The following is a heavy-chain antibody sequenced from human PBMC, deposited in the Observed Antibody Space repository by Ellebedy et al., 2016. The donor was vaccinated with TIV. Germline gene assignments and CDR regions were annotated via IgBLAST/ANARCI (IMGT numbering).Heavy chain of an antibody. CDR1: GFTFSTYT. CDR3: ARGGDSSDWYGAPDPPVVPLQH. CDR2: ISYDGSNK. V-gene: IGHV3-30-3*01. Sequence: GESLKISXAASGFTFSTYTVHWVRQAPGKGLEWVAVISYDGSNKYYADSVKGRFTISRDNSKNTLYLQMKSLRAEDTGVYYCARGGDSSDWYGAPDPPVVPLQHWGQGTPVTVSS. D-gene: IGHD6-13*01. J-gene: IGHJ1*01.